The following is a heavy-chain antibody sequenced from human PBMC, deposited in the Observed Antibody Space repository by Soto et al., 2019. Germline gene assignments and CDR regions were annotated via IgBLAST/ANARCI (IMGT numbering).Heavy chain of an antibody. CDR2: IFHSGST. CDR3: ARETELRSAKNGMDV. J-gene: IGHJ6*02. Sequence: PSETLSLTCNVSGGSISNYYWNWIRQPPGKGLEWIGYIFHSGSTNYNPSLKSRVTISVDTSKNQFSLKLSSMTAADTAVYYCARETELRSAKNGMDVWGQGTTVTVSS. V-gene: IGHV4-59*01. CDR1: GGSISNYY. D-gene: IGHD3-16*01.